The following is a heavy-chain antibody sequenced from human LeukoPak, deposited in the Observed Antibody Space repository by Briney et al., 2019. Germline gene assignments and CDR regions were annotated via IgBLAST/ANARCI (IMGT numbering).Heavy chain of an antibody. CDR2: INHSGST. CDR1: GGSFSGYY. J-gene: IGHJ4*02. D-gene: IGHD3-9*01. CDR3: ARRVRYFDWLRAYYFDY. Sequence: PSETLSLTCAVYGGSFSGYYWSWIRQPPGKGLEWLGEINHSGSTNYNPSLKSRVTISVDTSKNQFSLKLSSVTAADTAVYYCARRVRYFDWLRAYYFDYWGQGTLVTVSS. V-gene: IGHV4-34*01.